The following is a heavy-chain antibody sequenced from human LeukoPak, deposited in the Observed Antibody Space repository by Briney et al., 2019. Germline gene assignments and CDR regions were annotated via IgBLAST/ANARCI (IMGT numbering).Heavy chain of an antibody. J-gene: IGHJ5*02. D-gene: IGHD6-13*01. CDR2: IYYSGST. CDR1: GGSISSYY. V-gene: IGHV4-59*08. CDR3: ARGRYSSSWYYWFDP. Sequence: ETLSLTCTVSGGSISSYYWSWIRQPPGKGLEWIGYIYYSGSTNYNPSLKSRVTISVDTSKNQFSLKLSSVSAADTAVYYCARGRYSSSWYYWFDPWGQGTLVTVSS.